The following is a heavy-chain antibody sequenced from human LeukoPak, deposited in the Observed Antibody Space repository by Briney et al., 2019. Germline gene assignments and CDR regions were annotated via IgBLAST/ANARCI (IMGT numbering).Heavy chain of an antibody. CDR3: ATPGPHDAFDI. CDR2: INTNTGNP. CDR1: GYTFTGYY. Sequence: ASVKVSCKASGYTFTGYYMHWVRQAPGQGLEWMGWINTNTGNPTYAQGFTGRFVFSLDTSVSTAYLQISSLKAEDTAVYYCATPGPHDAFDIWGQGTMVTVSS. J-gene: IGHJ3*02. V-gene: IGHV7-4-1*02.